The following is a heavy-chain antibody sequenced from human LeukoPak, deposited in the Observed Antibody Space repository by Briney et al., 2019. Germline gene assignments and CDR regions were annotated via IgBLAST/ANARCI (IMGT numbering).Heavy chain of an antibody. Sequence: SETLSLTCTVSGGSISSGSYYWSWTRQPAGKGLEWIGRIYTSGSTNYNPSLKSRVTISVDTSKNQFSLKLSSVTAADTAVYYCARDVGIVVVPAADDAFDIWGQGTMVTVSS. CDR3: ARDVGIVVVPAADDAFDI. D-gene: IGHD2-2*01. CDR2: IYTSGST. CDR1: GGSISSGSYY. J-gene: IGHJ3*02. V-gene: IGHV4-61*02.